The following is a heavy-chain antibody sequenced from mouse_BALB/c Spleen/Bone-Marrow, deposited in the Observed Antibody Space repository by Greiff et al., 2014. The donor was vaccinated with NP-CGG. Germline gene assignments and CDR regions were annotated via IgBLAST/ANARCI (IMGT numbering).Heavy chain of an antibody. CDR1: GFTFSSYA. CDR2: ISSGGSYT. CDR3: TKIYYGYDGGYYYAMDY. V-gene: IGHV5-6-4*01. Sequence: EVMLVESGGGLVKPGGSLKLSCAASGFTFSSYAMSWVRQTPEKRLEWVATISSGGSYTYYPDSVKGRFTISRDNAKNTLYLQMSSLKSEDTAMYYCTKIYYGYDGGYYYAMDYWGQGTSDTVSS. D-gene: IGHD2-2*01. J-gene: IGHJ4*01.